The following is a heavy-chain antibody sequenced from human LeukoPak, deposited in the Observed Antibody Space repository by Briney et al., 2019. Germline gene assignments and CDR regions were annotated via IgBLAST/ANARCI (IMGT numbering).Heavy chain of an antibody. Sequence: PGGSLRLSCEASQFTFSNYAMSWVRQAPGKGLEWVSAISGSGNTTYFGDSVTGRFTISRDNPKNTVYLQMNSLSAEDTAVYYCAKGPAPYCSGGSCYSPHWYFDLWGRGTLVTVSS. D-gene: IGHD2-15*01. CDR2: ISGSGNTT. J-gene: IGHJ2*01. V-gene: IGHV3-23*01. CDR1: QFTFSNYA. CDR3: AKGPAPYCSGGSCYSPHWYFDL.